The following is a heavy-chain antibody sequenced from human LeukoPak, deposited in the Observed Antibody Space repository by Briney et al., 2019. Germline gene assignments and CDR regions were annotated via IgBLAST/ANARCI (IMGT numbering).Heavy chain of an antibody. CDR2: IYYSGST. Sequence: SETLSLTCTVSGGSISSSSYYWGWIRQPPGKGLEWIGSIYYSGSTYYNPSLKSRVTISVDTSKNQFSLKLSSVTAADTAVYYCARVRGSGYYFGYYFDYWGQGTLVTVSS. CDR1: GGSISSSSYY. J-gene: IGHJ4*02. CDR3: ARVRGSGYYFGYYFDY. V-gene: IGHV4-39*07. D-gene: IGHD3-22*01.